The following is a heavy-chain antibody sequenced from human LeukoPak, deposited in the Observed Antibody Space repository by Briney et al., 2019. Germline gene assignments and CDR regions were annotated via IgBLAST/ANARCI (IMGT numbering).Heavy chain of an antibody. CDR1: GFTFSSYA. CDR3: AKKFTGTTVISGDYFDY. D-gene: IGHD4-17*01. CDR2: ISGSGGNT. J-gene: IGHJ4*02. Sequence: PGGSLRLSCAASGFTFSSYAMSWVRQAPGKGLEWVSAISGSGGNTYYADSVKGRFTISRDNSKNTLYLQMNSLRAEDTAVYYCAKKFTGTTVISGDYFDYWGQGTLVTVSS. V-gene: IGHV3-23*01.